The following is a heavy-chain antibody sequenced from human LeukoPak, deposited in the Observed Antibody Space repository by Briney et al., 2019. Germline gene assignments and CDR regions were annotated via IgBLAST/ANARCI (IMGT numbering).Heavy chain of an antibody. CDR3: AREDVEMATIFIDY. CDR1: GYTFTGYY. D-gene: IGHD5-24*01. J-gene: IGHJ4*02. Sequence: ASVKVSCKASGYTFTGYYMHWVRQAPGQGLEWMGWINPNSGGTNYAQKFQGRVTMTRDTSISTAYMELSRLRSDDTAVYYCAREDVEMATIFIDYWGQGTLVTVSS. CDR2: INPNSGGT. V-gene: IGHV1-2*02.